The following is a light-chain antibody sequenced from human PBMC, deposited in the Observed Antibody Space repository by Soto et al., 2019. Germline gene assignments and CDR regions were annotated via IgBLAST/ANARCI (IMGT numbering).Light chain of an antibody. CDR3: QQYSRWPIT. Sequence: EIVLTQSPATLSLSPGERATLSRRASQSVTINLAWYQQKPGQAPRLLIYGASTRATGIPAGFSGGGSGTDFTLTISSLQTEDSAVYYCQQYSRWPITFGQGTRLEIK. V-gene: IGKV3-15*01. CDR1: QSVTIN. J-gene: IGKJ5*01. CDR2: GAS.